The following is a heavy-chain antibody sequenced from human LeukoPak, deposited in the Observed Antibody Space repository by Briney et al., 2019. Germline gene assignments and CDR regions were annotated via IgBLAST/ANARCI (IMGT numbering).Heavy chain of an antibody. CDR2: VSYDGSKK. CDR3: AKDGYGDYYIDH. V-gene: IGHV3-30*18. Sequence: SLTLSCAASGFTFNCYGMHWLGPAPRKEGAWVAGVSYDGSKKQYLVSVKGRVTTSRDNSKSTLYLQMTSLIPEDTAVYYCAKDGYGDYYIDHWGQGNLVTVSS. J-gene: IGHJ4*02. CDR1: GFTFNCYG. D-gene: IGHD4-17*01.